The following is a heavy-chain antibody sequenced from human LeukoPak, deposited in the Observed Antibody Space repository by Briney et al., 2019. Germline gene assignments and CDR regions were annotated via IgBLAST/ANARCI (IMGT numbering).Heavy chain of an antibody. D-gene: IGHD6-19*01. V-gene: IGHV4-59*01. CDR2: IYYRGST. J-gene: IGHJ4*02. CDR1: GGSISSYY. CDR3: AGGSGWYSYYFDY. Sequence: SETLSLTCTVSGGSISSYYWSWIRQPPGKGLEWIGYIYYRGSTNYNPSLKSRVTISVDTSKNQFSLKLSSVTAADTAVYYCAGGSGWYSYYFDYWGQGTLVTVSS.